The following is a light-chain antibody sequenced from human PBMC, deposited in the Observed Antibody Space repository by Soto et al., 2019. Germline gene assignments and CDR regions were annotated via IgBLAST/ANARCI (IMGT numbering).Light chain of an antibody. CDR1: QSVSSN. V-gene: IGKV3-15*01. CDR2: GAS. CDR3: QQYNNWPPWT. J-gene: IGKJ1*01. Sequence: EIGMTQSPATLSVSPGERATLSCRASQSVSSNLAWYQQKPGQAPRLLIYGASTRATGIPARFSGSGSGTEFTLTISSLQSEDFAVYYCQQYNNWPPWTFGHGTKVDIK.